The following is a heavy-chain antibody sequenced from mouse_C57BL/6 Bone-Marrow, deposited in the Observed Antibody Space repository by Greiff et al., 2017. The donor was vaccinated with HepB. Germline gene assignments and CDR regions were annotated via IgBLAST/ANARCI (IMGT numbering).Heavy chain of an antibody. Sequence: VQLQQPGAELVRPGPSVKLSCKASGYTFTSYWMHWVKQRPGQGLEWIGVIDPSDSYTNYNQKFKGKATLTVDTSSSTAYMQLSSLTSEDSAVYYCARDYDYAMDYWGQGTSVTVSS. V-gene: IGHV1-59*01. CDR3: ARDYDYAMDY. CDR2: IDPSDSYT. D-gene: IGHD2-4*01. J-gene: IGHJ4*01. CDR1: GYTFTSYW.